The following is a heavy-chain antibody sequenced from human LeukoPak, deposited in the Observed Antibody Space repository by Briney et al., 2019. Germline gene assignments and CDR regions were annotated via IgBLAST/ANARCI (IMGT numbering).Heavy chain of an antibody. CDR1: GGTFSSYA. CDR3: ARGLATRSRYYYYMDV. D-gene: IGHD2-2*01. V-gene: IGHV1-18*01. Sequence: VASVKVSCKASGGTFSSYAISWVRQAPGQGLEWMGWISTYNVNTNYAQEFQGRVTMTTDPSTSTAYMELSSLRSEDTAVYYCARGLATRSRYYYYMDVWGKGTTVTVSS. CDR2: ISTYNVNT. J-gene: IGHJ6*03.